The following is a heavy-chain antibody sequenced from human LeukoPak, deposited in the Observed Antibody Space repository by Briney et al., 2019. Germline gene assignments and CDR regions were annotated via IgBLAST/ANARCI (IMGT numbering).Heavy chain of an antibody. CDR2: ISSSSSTI. V-gene: IGHV3-48*01. CDR1: GFTFSSYA. Sequence: GGSLRLSYAASGFTFSSYAMNWVRQAQGKGLEWLSYISSSSSTIYYADSVKGRFTISRDNAKNSLYLQMNSLRAEDTAVYYCASHYVGYWGQGTLVTVSS. CDR3: ASHYVGY. J-gene: IGHJ4*02.